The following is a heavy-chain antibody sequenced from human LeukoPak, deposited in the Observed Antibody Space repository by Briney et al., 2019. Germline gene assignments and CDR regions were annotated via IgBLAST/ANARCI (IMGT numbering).Heavy chain of an antibody. Sequence: ASVKVSCKASGYTFTGYYMHWVRQAPGQGLEWMGWINPNSGGTNYAQKFQGRVTMTRDTSISTAYMELSRLRSDDTAVYYCARDRLRYFDWLLDYYYYGMDVWGQGTTVTVSS. CDR2: INPNSGGT. CDR1: GYTFTGYY. CDR3: ARDRLRYFDWLLDYYYYGMDV. D-gene: IGHD3-9*01. J-gene: IGHJ6*02. V-gene: IGHV1-2*02.